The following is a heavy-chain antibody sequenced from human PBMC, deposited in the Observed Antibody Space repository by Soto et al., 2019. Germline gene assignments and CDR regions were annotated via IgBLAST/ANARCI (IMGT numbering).Heavy chain of an antibody. V-gene: IGHV1-46*02. Sequence: ASVKVSCKASGYTLNTYYMHWVRQAPGQGPEWMGIINPRGGGTTYAQNFQDRVTMTSDTSSSTVYMELSSLRSEDTAVYYCARGGGSSHYYCNLDVWGQGTTVTVSS. CDR1: GYTLNTYY. D-gene: IGHD2-21*01. J-gene: IGHJ6*02. CDR3: ARGGGSSHYYCNLDV. CDR2: INPRGGGT.